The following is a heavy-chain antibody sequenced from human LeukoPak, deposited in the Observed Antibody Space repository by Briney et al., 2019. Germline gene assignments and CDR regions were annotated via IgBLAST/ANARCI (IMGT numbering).Heavy chain of an antibody. J-gene: IGHJ3*02. Sequence: SETLSLTCTGSGGSISSYYWSWIRQPPGKGLEWIGYIYYSGSTNYNPSLKSRVTISVDTSKNQFSLKLSSVTAADTAVYYCARHVWGVPAAIYAFDIWGQGTMVTVSS. CDR2: IYYSGST. D-gene: IGHD2-2*01. V-gene: IGHV4-59*08. CDR3: ARHVWGVPAAIYAFDI. CDR1: GGSISSYY.